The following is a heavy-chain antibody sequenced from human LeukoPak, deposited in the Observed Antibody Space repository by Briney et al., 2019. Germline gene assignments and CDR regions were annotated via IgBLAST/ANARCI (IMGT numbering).Heavy chain of an antibody. D-gene: IGHD3/OR15-3a*01. J-gene: IGHJ4*02. CDR1: GGTFSSYA. CDR2: IIPIFGTA. CDR3: ASALGWTKGAFDY. V-gene: IGHV1-69*05. Sequence: ASVTVSFKASGGTFSSYAISWVRQAPGQGLEWMGGIIPIFGTANYAQKFQGRVTITTDESTSTAYMELSSLRSEDTAVYYCASALGWTKGAFDYWGQGTLVTVSS.